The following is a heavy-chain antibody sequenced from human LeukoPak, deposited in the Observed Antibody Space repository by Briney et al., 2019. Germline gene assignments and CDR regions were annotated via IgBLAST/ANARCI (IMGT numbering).Heavy chain of an antibody. Sequence: GESLKISCKGSGDTFTDTWISWVRQMPGKGLEWMGIIYPGDSDTRYSPSFQGQVTISADKSISTAYLQWSSLKASDTAMYYCARPYYYDSPPGDWGQGTLVTVSS. V-gene: IGHV5-51*01. CDR1: GDTFTDTW. CDR3: ARPYYYDSPPGD. CDR2: IYPGDSDT. J-gene: IGHJ4*02. D-gene: IGHD3-22*01.